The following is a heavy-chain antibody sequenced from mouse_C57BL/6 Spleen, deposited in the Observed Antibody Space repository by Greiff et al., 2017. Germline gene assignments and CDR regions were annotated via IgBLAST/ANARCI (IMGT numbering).Heavy chain of an antibody. J-gene: IGHJ4*01. CDR1: GYTFTDYN. CDR3: ARWYDYLYAMDY. Sequence: EVKLLESGPELVKPGASVKMSCKASGYTFTDYNMHWVKQSHGKSLEWIGYINPNNGGTSYNQKFKGKATLTVNKSSSTAYIELRSLTSEDSAVYYCARWYDYLYAMDYWGQGTSVTVSS. CDR2: INPNNGGT. D-gene: IGHD2-4*01. V-gene: IGHV1-22*01.